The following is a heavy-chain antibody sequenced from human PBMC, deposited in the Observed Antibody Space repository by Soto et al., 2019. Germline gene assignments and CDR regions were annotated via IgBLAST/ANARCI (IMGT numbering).Heavy chain of an antibody. D-gene: IGHD3-22*01. CDR2: IYYSGST. CDR1: GGSISSSSYY. CDR3: ARVLKGYYDSSGYAFDI. Sequence: TLSLTCTVSGGSISSSSYYWGWIRQPPGKGLEWIGSIYYSGSTYYNPSLKSRVTISVDTSKNQFSLKLSSVTAADTAVYYCARVLKGYYDSSGYAFDICGQGTMVTVSS. J-gene: IGHJ3*02. V-gene: IGHV4-39*01.